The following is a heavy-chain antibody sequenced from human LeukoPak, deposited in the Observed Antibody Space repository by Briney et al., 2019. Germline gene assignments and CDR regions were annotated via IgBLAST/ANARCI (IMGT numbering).Heavy chain of an antibody. CDR1: GYTFTSYG. Sequence: APVKVSCKASGYTFTSYGISWVRQSPGQGLEWMGWISAYNGNTNYAQKLQGRVTMTTDTSTSTAYMELRSLRSDDTAVYYCARDGYCSSTSCPVNLYYYYGMDVWGQGTTVTVSS. J-gene: IGHJ6*02. CDR3: ARDGYCSSTSCPVNLYYYYGMDV. CDR2: ISAYNGNT. D-gene: IGHD2-2*03. V-gene: IGHV1-18*01.